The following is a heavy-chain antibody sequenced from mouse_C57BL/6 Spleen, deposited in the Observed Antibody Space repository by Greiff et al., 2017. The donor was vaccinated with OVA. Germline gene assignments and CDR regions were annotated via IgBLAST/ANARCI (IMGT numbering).Heavy chain of an antibody. V-gene: IGHV1-85*01. J-gene: IGHJ3*01. CDR2: IYPRDGST. CDR3: ARSGATVVDAWFAY. D-gene: IGHD1-1*01. CDR1: GYTFTSYD. Sequence: QVQLKESGPELVKPGASVQLSCKASGYTFTSYDLNWVKQRPGQGLEWIGWIYPRDGSTKYNEKFKGKATLTVDTSSSTAYMELHSLTSEDSAVYFCARSGATVVDAWFAYWGQGTLVTVSA.